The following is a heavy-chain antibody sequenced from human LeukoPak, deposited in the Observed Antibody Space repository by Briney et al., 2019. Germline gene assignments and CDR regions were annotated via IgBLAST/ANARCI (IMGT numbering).Heavy chain of an antibody. CDR1: GFTFDDYD. V-gene: IGHV3-9*03. CDR3: AKGGFAGYESPPNWFDP. Sequence: SGRSLRLSCAVSGFTFDDYDMHWVRQASGKGLEWGLGISWNSASMGYADSVKGRFTISRDNARNSLYLQMNSLRPEDMAFYYCAKGGFAGYESPPNWFDPWGQGTLVTVSS. CDR2: ISWNSASM. J-gene: IGHJ5*02. D-gene: IGHD5-12*01.